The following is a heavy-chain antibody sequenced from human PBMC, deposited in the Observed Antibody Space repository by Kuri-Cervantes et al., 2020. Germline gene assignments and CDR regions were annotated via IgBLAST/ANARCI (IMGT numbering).Heavy chain of an antibody. CDR3: ARSRADWYFDL. J-gene: IGHJ2*01. CDR1: GFTFSSYA. Sequence: GESLKISCAASGFTFSSYAMHWVRQAPGKGLEWLAVISYDGSNKYYADPVKGRFTISRDSSKNTLYLQMNSLRAEDTAVYYCARSRADWYFDLWGRGTLVTVSS. CDR2: ISYDGSNK. V-gene: IGHV3-30*01.